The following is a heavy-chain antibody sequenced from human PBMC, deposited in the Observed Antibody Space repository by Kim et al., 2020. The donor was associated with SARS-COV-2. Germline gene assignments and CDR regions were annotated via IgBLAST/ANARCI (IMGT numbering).Heavy chain of an antibody. J-gene: IGHJ3*02. D-gene: IGHD7-27*01. V-gene: IGHV6-1*01. CDR3: ARDLPGSRAFDI. Sequence: DYTVSVKSRLTINADTSKNQFSLQLNSVTPEDTAAYYCARDLPGSRAFDIWGQGTMVTVSS.